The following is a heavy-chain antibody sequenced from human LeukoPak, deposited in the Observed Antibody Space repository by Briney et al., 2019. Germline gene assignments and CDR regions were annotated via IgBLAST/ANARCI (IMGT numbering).Heavy chain of an antibody. CDR2: IYHSGST. D-gene: IGHD3-16*01. Sequence: SETLSLTCAASVYSISGGYHWGWIRQPPGKGLEWIGSIYHSGSTYYSPSLKSRVTISVDTSKNQFSLKLSSVTAADTAVYYCARDPRGGNNWFDPWGQGTLVTVSS. V-gene: IGHV4-38-2*02. CDR1: VYSISGGYH. J-gene: IGHJ5*02. CDR3: ARDPRGGNNWFDP.